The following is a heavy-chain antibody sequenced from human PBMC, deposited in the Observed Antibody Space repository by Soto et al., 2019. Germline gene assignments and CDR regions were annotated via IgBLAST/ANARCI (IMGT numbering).Heavy chain of an antibody. CDR1: GYTFTSYA. CDR2: INAGNGNT. D-gene: IGHD3-10*01. V-gene: IGHV1-3*01. Sequence: QVQLVQSGAEVKKPGASVKVSCKASGYTFTSYAMHWVRQAPGQRLEWMGWINAGNGNTKYSQKFQGRVTMTRDTSASTAYMELSSLRSEDTAVYYCASDFSWFGELIASDYWGQGTLVTVSS. J-gene: IGHJ4*02. CDR3: ASDFSWFGELIASDY.